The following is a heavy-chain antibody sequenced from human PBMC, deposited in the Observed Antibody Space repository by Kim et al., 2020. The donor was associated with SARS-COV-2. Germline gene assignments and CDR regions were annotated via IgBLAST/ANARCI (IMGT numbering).Heavy chain of an antibody. CDR1: GGSISSSSYY. V-gene: IGHV4-39*01. D-gene: IGHD1-1*01. J-gene: IGHJ5*02. CDR2: IYYSGST. CDR3: ARIPPGEPWSSQGWFDP. Sequence: SETLSLTCTVSGGSISSSSYYWGWIRQPPGKGLEWIGSIYYSGSTYYNPSLKSRVTISVDTSKNQFSLKLSSVTAADTAVYYCARIPPGEPWSSQGWFDPWGQGTLVTVSS.